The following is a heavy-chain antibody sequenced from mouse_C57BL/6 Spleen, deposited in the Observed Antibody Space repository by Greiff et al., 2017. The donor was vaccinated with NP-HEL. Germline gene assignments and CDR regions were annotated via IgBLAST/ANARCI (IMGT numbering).Heavy chain of an antibody. CDR1: GYTFTSYW. CDR3: GYDGNYCFDY. CDR2: IDPSDSYT. V-gene: IGHV1-59*01. Sequence: QVHVKQSGAELVRPGTSVKLSCKASGYTFTSYWMHWVKQRPGQGLEWIGVIDPSDSYTNYNQKFKGKATLTVDTSSSTAYMQLSSLTSEDSAVYYCGYDGNYCFDYWGQGTTLTVSS. D-gene: IGHD2-1*01. J-gene: IGHJ2*01.